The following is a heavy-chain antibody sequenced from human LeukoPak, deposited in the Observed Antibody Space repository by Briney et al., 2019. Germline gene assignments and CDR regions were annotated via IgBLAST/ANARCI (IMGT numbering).Heavy chain of an antibody. CDR3: VRIDYSNAFDI. CDR2: MNPKTGNT. Sequence: GASVKVSCKASGYTLTNFDINWVRQATGQGLEWMGWMNPKTGNTGSAQNLQGRVTITGNTSISTAYMELSSLRSEDTAVYYCVRIDYSNAFDIWGQGTMVTVSS. J-gene: IGHJ3*02. D-gene: IGHD4-11*01. CDR1: GYTLTNFD. V-gene: IGHV1-8*01.